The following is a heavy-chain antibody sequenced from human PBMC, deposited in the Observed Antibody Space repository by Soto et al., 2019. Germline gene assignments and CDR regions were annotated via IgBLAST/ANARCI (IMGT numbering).Heavy chain of an antibody. J-gene: IGHJ3*02. D-gene: IGHD3-22*01. CDR2: ISGSGGST. Sequence: GGSLRLSCAASGFTFSSYAMSWVRQAPGKGLEWVSAISGSGGSTYYADSVKGRFTISRDTSKNTLYLQMNSLRAEDTAVYYCAKDNDSSGYCYFAFDIWGQGTMVTVSS. CDR1: GFTFSSYA. CDR3: AKDNDSSGYCYFAFDI. V-gene: IGHV3-23*01.